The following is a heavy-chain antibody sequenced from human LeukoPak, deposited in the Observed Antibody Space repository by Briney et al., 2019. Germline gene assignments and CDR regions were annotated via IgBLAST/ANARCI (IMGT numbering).Heavy chain of an antibody. V-gene: IGHV4-59*13. CDR3: ARLIDYDNSGDPDTFDI. Sequence: SETLSLTCAGSGGSISSYYWSWVRQSPGKRLGWIASINYNGRTKFNPSLQSRVTISLDTSNSHFSLQLRSVTAADSAVYYCARLIDYDNSGDPDTFDIWAQGTMVTVSS. D-gene: IGHD3-22*01. CDR2: INYNGRT. J-gene: IGHJ3*02. CDR1: GGSISSYY.